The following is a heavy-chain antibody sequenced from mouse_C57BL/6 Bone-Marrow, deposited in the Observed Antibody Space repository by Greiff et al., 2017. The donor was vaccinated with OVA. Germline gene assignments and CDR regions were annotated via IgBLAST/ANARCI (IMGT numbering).Heavy chain of an antibody. J-gene: IGHJ4*01. CDR3: ARGNFGSSFYAMDY. D-gene: IGHD1-1*01. Sequence: EVKLQQSVAELVRPGASVKLSCTASGFNIKNTYMHWVKQRPEQGLEWIGRIDPANDNTKYAPKFQGKATMTADTSSNTAYLQLSRLSSEDTAVYCCARGNFGSSFYAMDYWGQGTSVTVSS. CDR1: GFNIKNTY. CDR2: IDPANDNT. V-gene: IGHV14-3*01.